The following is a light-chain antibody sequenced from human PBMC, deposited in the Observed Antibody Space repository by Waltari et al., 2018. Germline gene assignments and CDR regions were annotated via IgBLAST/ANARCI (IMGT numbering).Light chain of an antibody. CDR2: GAS. Sequence: EIVMTQSPVTLSVPPGERATLSCRASQSIRNNLAWYQQRPGQAPRLLIYGASTRTTGIPGRVSGSGSGTEFTLTISSLQSEDSAIYFCQQYNNWHPWTFGQGTKVE. J-gene: IGKJ1*01. V-gene: IGKV3-15*01. CDR3: QQYNNWHPWT. CDR1: QSIRNN.